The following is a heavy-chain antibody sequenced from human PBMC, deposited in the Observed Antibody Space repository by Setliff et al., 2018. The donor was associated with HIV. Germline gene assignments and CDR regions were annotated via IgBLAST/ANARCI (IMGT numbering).Heavy chain of an antibody. D-gene: IGHD5-12*01. Sequence: GGSLRLSCAASGFTFSTYWMIWVRQAPGKGLEWVAKIKQDGSEEYYVDSVKGRFTISRDNAKNSVYLQMNSLRVEDTAIYYCFLRSTITSWGRGALVTVSS. J-gene: IGHJ4*02. CDR1: GFTFSTYW. V-gene: IGHV3-7*03. CDR2: IKQDGSEE. CDR3: FLRSTITS.